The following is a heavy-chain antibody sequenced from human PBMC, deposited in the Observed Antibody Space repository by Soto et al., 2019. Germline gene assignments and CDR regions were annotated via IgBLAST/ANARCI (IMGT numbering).Heavy chain of an antibody. CDR1: GFTFSSYA. V-gene: IGHV3-23*01. CDR2: ISSTGGST. J-gene: IGHJ4*02. Sequence: HPGGSLRLSCAASGFTFSSYAMSWVRQAPGKGLEWVSAISSTGGSTYYADSVEGRFTISRDNSKNTLYLQMNSLTAEDTAVYYCAKSTGRYDFWSGYLHFDYWGQGTLVTVSS. CDR3: AKSTGRYDFWSGYLHFDY. D-gene: IGHD3-3*01.